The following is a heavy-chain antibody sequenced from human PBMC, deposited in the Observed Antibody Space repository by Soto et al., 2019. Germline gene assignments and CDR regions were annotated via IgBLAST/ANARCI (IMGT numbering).Heavy chain of an antibody. V-gene: IGHV3-33*01. J-gene: IGHJ5*02. Sequence: QVQLVESGGGVVQPGRSLRLSCAASGFTFSTYGMHWVRQAPGKGLEWVAVIWYDASNKYYVDSVKGRFTISRDNCKNTLHLQMNSLRVEDTAVYYYAREGGNWFDPWGQGTLVTVSS. CDR1: GFTFSTYG. CDR3: AREGGNWFDP. D-gene: IGHD1-26*01. CDR2: IWYDASNK.